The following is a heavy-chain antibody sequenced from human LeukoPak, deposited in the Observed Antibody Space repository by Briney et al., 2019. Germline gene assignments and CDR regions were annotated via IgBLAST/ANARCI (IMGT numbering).Heavy chain of an antibody. CDR1: GFTFSSYS. J-gene: IGHJ3*02. CDR3: ARGIRFLEWLSKDDAFDI. Sequence: GGSLRLSCAASGFTFSSYSMNWVRQAPGKGLEWVSYISSSSSTIYYADSVKGRFTISRDNAKNSLYLQMNSLRAEDTAVYYCARGIRFLEWLSKDDAFDIWGQGTMVIVSS. D-gene: IGHD3-3*01. V-gene: IGHV3-48*01. CDR2: ISSSSSTI.